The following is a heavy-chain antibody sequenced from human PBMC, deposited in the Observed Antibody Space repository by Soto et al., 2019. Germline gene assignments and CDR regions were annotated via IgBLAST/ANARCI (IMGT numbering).Heavy chain of an antibody. CDR2: INAGNGNT. V-gene: IGHV1-3*01. D-gene: IGHD6-19*01. Sequence: QVQLVQSGAEVKKPGASVKVSCKASGCTFTSYAMHWVRQAPGQRLEWMGWINAGNGNTKYSQKFQGRVTITRDTSASTAYMELSSLRSEDTAVYYCARAVAVPADFDYWGQGTLVTVSS. CDR1: GCTFTSYA. J-gene: IGHJ4*02. CDR3: ARAVAVPADFDY.